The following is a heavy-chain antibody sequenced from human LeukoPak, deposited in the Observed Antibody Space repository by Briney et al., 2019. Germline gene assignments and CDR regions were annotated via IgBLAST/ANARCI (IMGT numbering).Heavy chain of an antibody. CDR3: AKDFYIISWCGFSNWFDP. CDR1: GLTPSSYG. CDR2: IHYDGGNT. V-gene: IGHV3-30*02. J-gene: IGHJ5*02. Sequence: GALRHSCAASGLTPSSYGMHSVRQAPGKGLEWVAFIHYDGGNTYYADSVKGRFTISRDNSKHTLYLQMNSLRAEDTAVYYCAKDFYIISWCGFSNWFDPWGQGTLDTVSS. D-gene: IGHD6-13*01.